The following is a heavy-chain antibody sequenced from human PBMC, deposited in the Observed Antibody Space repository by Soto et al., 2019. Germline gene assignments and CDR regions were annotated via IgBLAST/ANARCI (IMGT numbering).Heavy chain of an antibody. D-gene: IGHD6-13*01. V-gene: IGHV3-23*01. CDR3: AKDRKGSITATGRAFDS. CDR1: GFTFNNYA. J-gene: IGHJ4*02. CDR2: ISGSGGNT. Sequence: EVQLLESGGGLVQPGGSLRLSCAASGFTFNNYAMSWVRQAAGKGLEWVSGISGSGGNTYYADSVEGRCPLSRDNSKNALYLKIYGMRAADTAVYYCAKDRKGSITATGRAFDSWGQGTLVTVSS.